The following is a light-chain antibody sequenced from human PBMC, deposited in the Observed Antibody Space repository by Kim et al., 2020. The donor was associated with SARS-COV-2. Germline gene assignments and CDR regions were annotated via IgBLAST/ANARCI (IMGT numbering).Light chain of an antibody. Sequence: PGQRVTISCSESSSNIGSNYVYWYQQLPGTAPKLLIYRNNQRPSGVPDRFSGSKSGTSASLAISGLRSEDEADYYCAAWDDSLSVVFGGGTQLTVL. CDR1: SSNIGSNY. V-gene: IGLV1-47*01. J-gene: IGLJ2*01. CDR3: AAWDDSLSVV. CDR2: RNN.